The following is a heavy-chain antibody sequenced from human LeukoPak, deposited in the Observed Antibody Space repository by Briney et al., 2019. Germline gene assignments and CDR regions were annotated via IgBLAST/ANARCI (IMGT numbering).Heavy chain of an antibody. CDR1: GGTFSSYA. V-gene: IGHV1-69*13. J-gene: IGHJ6*02. Sequence: ASVKVSCKASGGTFSSYAISWVRQAPGQGLEWMGGIIPIFGTANYAQKFQGRVTITADESTSTTYMELSSLRSEDTAVYYCARVYYDILTGYYFYYYYGMDVWGQGTTVTVSS. D-gene: IGHD3-9*01. CDR2: IIPIFGTA. CDR3: ARVYYDILTGYYFYYYYGMDV.